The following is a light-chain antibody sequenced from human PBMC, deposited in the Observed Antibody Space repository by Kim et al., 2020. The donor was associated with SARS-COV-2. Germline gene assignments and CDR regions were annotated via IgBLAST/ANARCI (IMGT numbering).Light chain of an antibody. Sequence: PGERAALPSRASQRVSRYLSWYQQTPGQAPRLRTYDASNRATAIPARCSGSGPGTDVTLTSSSLEPEDYAVYYCQQRSNWPPEITFGQGTRLELK. CDR3: QQRSNWPPEIT. CDR1: QRVSRY. V-gene: IGKV3-11*01. CDR2: DAS. J-gene: IGKJ5*01.